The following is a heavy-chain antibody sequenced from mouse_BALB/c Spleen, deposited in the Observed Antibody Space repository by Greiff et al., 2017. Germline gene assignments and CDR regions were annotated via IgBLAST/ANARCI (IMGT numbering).Heavy chain of an antibody. J-gene: IGHJ2*01. CDR1: GYTFTSYW. CDR3: TRGGYRGVFDY. V-gene: IGHV1-5*01. D-gene: IGHD2-14*01. CDR2: IYPGNSDT. Sequence: VQLKESGTVLARPGASVKMSCKASGYTFTSYWMHWVKQRPGQGLEWIGAIYPGNSDTNYNQKFKGKAKLTAVTSTSTAYMELSSLTNEDSVVYYCTRGGYRGVFDYWGQGTTLTVSS.